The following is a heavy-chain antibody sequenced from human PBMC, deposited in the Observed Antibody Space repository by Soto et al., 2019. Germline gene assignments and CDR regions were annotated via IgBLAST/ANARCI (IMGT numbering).Heavy chain of an antibody. CDR2: ISGSGGST. Sequence: HPGGSLRLSCAASGFTFSSYAMSWVRQAPGKGLEWVSAISGSGGSTYYADSVKGRFTISRDNSKNTLYLQMNSLRAEDTAVYYCAKDLNLFDFWSGFDYWGQGTLVTVSS. J-gene: IGHJ4*02. V-gene: IGHV3-23*01. D-gene: IGHD3-3*01. CDR3: AKDLNLFDFWSGFDY. CDR1: GFTFSSYA.